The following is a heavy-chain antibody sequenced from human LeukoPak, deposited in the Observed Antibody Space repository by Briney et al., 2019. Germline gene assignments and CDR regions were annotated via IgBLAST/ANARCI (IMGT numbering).Heavy chain of an antibody. Sequence: SGGSLRLSCAASGITFRNYWMSWVRQAPGKGLEWVANIKQDGTEKYYVDSVKGRFTISRGNANNSLYLQMNSLRDEDTAVYYCARVLYGDYVGWFDPWGQGTLVTVSS. CDR3: ARVLYGDYVGWFDP. CDR2: IKQDGTEK. D-gene: IGHD4-17*01. V-gene: IGHV3-7*03. CDR1: GITFRNYW. J-gene: IGHJ5*02.